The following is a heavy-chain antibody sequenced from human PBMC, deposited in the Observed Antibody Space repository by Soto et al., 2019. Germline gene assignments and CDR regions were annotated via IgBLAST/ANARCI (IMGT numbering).Heavy chain of an antibody. CDR1: GGSISSSSYY. D-gene: IGHD6-13*01. CDR2: IYYSGST. J-gene: IGHJ6*03. V-gene: IGHV4-39*01. Sequence: PSETLSLTCTGSGGSISSSSYYWGWIRQPPGKGLEWIGRIYYSGSTDYTPSLKSRVAISVYTSKNQFSLKLSSVTAADTAVYYCARLNPKQTGYSCSWSGYYYYYYLDVSGNGTTVT. CDR3: ARLNPKQTGYSCSWSGYYYYYYLDV.